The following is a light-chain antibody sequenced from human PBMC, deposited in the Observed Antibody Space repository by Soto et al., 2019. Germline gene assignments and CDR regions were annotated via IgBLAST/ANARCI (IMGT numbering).Light chain of an antibody. CDR1: SSDVGGYNY. Sequence: QSALTQPASVSGSPGQSITISCTGSSSDVGGYNYVSWYQQHPGKAPKLMIYEVNLRPSGVSDRFSGSKSGNTASLTISGLQAEDEADFYCSSYTSSSSYVFGTGTKLTVL. V-gene: IGLV2-14*01. J-gene: IGLJ1*01. CDR2: EVN. CDR3: SSYTSSSSYV.